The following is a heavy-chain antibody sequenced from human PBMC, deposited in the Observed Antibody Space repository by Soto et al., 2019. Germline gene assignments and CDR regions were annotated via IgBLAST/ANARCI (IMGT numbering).Heavy chain of an antibody. D-gene: IGHD5-18*01. Sequence: GGSLRLSCAASGFTFSNYAMTWVRQAPGKGLEWVSGLNGSGGSTSSADSVKGRFAISRDNSKKTLNLHMKSLRDGDKAVYYCASGSSGGKGYPPDYRDRGTLVTV. J-gene: IGHJ4*02. CDR2: LNGSGGST. CDR3: ASGSSGGKGYPPDY. V-gene: IGHV3-23*01. CDR1: GFTFSNYA.